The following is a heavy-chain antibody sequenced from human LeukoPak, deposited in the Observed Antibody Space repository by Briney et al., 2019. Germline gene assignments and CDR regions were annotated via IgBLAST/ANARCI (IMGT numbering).Heavy chain of an antibody. V-gene: IGHV4-59*08. CDR1: GASISPYY. Sequence: SETLPLTCSVSGASISPYYWVWIRQPPGKGLEWIGYVLYNGRTSYNPSLKSRVTISADTSKNQFSLKMNSVTAADTAVYYCASGNYYQDYWGQGTVVTVSP. CDR2: VLYNGRT. D-gene: IGHD1-26*01. J-gene: IGHJ4*02. CDR3: ASGNYYQDY.